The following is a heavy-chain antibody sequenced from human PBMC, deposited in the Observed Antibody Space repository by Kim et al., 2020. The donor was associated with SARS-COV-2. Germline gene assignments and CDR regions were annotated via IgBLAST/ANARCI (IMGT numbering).Heavy chain of an antibody. V-gene: IGHV1-46*01. D-gene: IGHD3-22*01. CDR1: GYTFTSYY. J-gene: IGHJ4*02. CDR3: ARASRITMIQRKTGGGY. Sequence: ASVKVSCKASGYTFTSYYMHWVRQAPGQGLEWMGIINPSGGSTSYAQKFQGRVTMTRDTSTSTVYMELSSLRSEDTAVYYCARASRITMIQRKTGGGYWGQGTLVTVSS. CDR2: INPSGGST.